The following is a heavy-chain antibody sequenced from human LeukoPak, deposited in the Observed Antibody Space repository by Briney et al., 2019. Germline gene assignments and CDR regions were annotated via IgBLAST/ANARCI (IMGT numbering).Heavy chain of an antibody. V-gene: IGHV4-38-2*02. CDR1: GYSISSGYD. Sequence: SETLSLTCTVSGYSISSGYDWGWIRQPPGKGLEWIGSIYYRRTTYYNPSLKSRVTISVDTSKNQFSLRLNSMTAADTAVYYCARDPADIVVVTGDYWGQGTLVTVSS. D-gene: IGHD2-15*01. J-gene: IGHJ4*02. CDR3: ARDPADIVVVTGDY. CDR2: IYYRRTT.